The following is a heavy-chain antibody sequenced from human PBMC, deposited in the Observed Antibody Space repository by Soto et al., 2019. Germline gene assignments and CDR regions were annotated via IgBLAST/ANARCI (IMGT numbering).Heavy chain of an antibody. CDR1: GFTFSSYG. D-gene: IGHD4-4*01. CDR3: AKDPAPASYSNYYLDY. J-gene: IGHJ4*02. Sequence: GGSLRLSCAASGFTFSSYGMHWVRQAPGKGLEWVAVISYDGSNKYYADSVKGRFTISRDNSKNTLYLQMNSLRAEDTAVYYCAKDPAPASYSNYYLDYWGQGTLVTVSS. V-gene: IGHV3-30*18. CDR2: ISYDGSNK.